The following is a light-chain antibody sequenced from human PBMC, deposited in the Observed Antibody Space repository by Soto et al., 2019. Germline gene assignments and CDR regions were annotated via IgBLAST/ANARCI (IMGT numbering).Light chain of an antibody. CDR1: QSVSSD. CDR3: QQSYSTPWT. V-gene: IGKV3-11*01. J-gene: IGKJ1*01. CDR2: GAS. Sequence: EIVLTQSPATLSVSPGERATLSCRASQSVSSDLAWYHQKPGQAPRLLIYGASTRATGIPDRFSGSGSGTDFTLTISSLQPEDFATYYCQQSYSTPWTFGQGTMVDIK.